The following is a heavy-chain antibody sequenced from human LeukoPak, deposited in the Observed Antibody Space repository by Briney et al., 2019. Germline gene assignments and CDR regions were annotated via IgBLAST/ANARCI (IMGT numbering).Heavy chain of an antibody. CDR1: GGSFSGYY. CDR2: INHSGST. CDR3: ARGPRRTYYYGSGSYYWCYFDY. J-gene: IGHJ4*02. Sequence: PSETLSLTCAVYGGSFSGYYWSWIPQPPGKGLEWIREINHSGSTNYNPSLKSRVTISVDTYKNQFSLKLSSVTAADTAVYYCARGPRRTYYYGSGSYYWCYFDYWGQGTLVTVSS. V-gene: IGHV4-34*01. D-gene: IGHD3-10*01.